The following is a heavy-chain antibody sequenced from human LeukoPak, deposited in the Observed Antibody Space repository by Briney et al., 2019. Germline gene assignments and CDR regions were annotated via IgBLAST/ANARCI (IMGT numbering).Heavy chain of an antibody. CDR1: GDYISSSSYY. J-gene: IGHJ4*02. CDR2: VYKNGNS. V-gene: IGHV4-39*01. Sequence: SETLSLNCTVSGDYISSSSYYWGWIRQTPGTGLEWIGSVYKNGNSYHNPSLKSRVSISIDTSKNQFSLKVTSVTVADTAVYYCVRPGTSGTEGLEYWGQGTLVTVSS. CDR3: VRPGTSGTEGLEY. D-gene: IGHD1-26*01.